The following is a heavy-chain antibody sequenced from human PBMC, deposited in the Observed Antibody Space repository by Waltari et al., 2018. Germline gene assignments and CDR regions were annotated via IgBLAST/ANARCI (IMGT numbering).Heavy chain of an antibody. D-gene: IGHD1-26*01. Sequence: EVQLVESGGGLVQPGGSLRLSCVASGFTFSTKAMSWVRQAPGKWLEWISSICASADCAYYADSVKDRFTISRDNSKNTLYLQANTLGAEDTAVYYCADAGWGEPKAYWGQGTLVTVSS. V-gene: IGHV3-23*04. J-gene: IGHJ4*02. CDR3: ADAGWGEPKAY. CDR2: ICASADCA. CDR1: GFTFSTKA.